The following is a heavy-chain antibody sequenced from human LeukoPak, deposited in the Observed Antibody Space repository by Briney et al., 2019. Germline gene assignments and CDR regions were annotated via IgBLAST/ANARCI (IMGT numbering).Heavy chain of an antibody. CDR2: IYSSGST. CDR3: ARHAVSNLGNFDY. Sequence: PSETLSLTCTVSGGSVSSGSYYWGWIRQPPGKGLEWIGSIYSSGSTYYNPSLKSRVTISVDTSKNQFSLKLTSVTAADTAVYFCARHAVSNLGNFDYWGQGTLVTVSS. D-gene: IGHD7-27*01. J-gene: IGHJ4*02. V-gene: IGHV4-39*01. CDR1: GGSVSSGSYY.